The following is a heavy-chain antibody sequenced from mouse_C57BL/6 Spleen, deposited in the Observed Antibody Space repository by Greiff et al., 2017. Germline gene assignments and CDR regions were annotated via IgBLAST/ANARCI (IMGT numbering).Heavy chain of an antibody. J-gene: IGHJ4*01. V-gene: IGHV1-74*01. D-gene: IGHD2-1*01. CDR3: AMRGNYDAMDY. CDR1: GYTFTSYW. Sequence: VQLQQPGAELVKPGASVKVSCKASGYTFTSYWMHWVKQRPGQGLEWIGGIHPSDSDTNYNQKFKGKATLTVDKSSSTAYMQLSSLTSEDSAVYYCAMRGNYDAMDYWGQGTSVTVSS. CDR2: IHPSDSDT.